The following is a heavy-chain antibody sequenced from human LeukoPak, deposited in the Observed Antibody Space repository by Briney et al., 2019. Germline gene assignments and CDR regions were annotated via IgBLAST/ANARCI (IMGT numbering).Heavy chain of an antibody. CDR1: RYTFTGYY. J-gene: IGHJ3*02. D-gene: IGHD1-1*01. V-gene: IGHV1-2*02. CDR2: TNPNSGGT. Sequence: ASVKVSCKASRYTFTGYYMHWVRQAPGQGLEWMGWTNPNSGGTNYAQKFQGRVTMTRDTSISTAYMELSRLRSDDTAVYYCARDLEEVDAFDIWGQGTMVTVSS. CDR3: ARDLEEVDAFDI.